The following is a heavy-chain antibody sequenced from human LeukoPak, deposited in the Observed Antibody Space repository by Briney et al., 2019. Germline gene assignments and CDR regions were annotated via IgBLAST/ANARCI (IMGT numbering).Heavy chain of an antibody. CDR3: ARDYNC. Sequence: GGSLRLSCSASGFTFTDHYMSWIRQAPGKGLEWASYVSPSGTVIYYGDSVKGRFTISRDNAKKSLYLQMNSLRAEDTAVYYCARDYNCWGQGTLVTVSS. V-gene: IGHV3-11*01. CDR1: GFTFTDHY. J-gene: IGHJ4*02. CDR2: VSPSGTVI. D-gene: IGHD3-10*01.